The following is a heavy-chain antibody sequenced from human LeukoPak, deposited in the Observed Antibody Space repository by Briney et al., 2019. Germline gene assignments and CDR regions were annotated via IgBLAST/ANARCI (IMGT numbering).Heavy chain of an antibody. J-gene: IGHJ5*02. V-gene: IGHV4-59*01. CDR3: ARDRELGS. D-gene: IGHD3-16*01. CDR1: GGSISIYY. CDR2: IYNSGST. Sequence: SETLSLTCIVSGGSISIYYWNWIRQPPGKGLEWIGYIYNSGSTDYNPSLKRRVTISADTSKNQFSLKLTSVTAADTAVYYCARDRELGSWGQGSWSPSPQ.